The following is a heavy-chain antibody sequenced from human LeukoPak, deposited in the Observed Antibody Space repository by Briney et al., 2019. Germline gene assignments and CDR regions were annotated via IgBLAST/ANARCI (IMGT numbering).Heavy chain of an antibody. J-gene: IGHJ4*02. V-gene: IGHV4-34*01. CDR3: ARGEGARDGYNYEGPFYFDY. Sequence: SETLSLTCAVYGGPFSDYYWSWIRQPPGKGLEWIGKINHSGSTNYRPSLKSRVTISIDTSKNQFSLKLKSMTAADTAVYYCARGEGARDGYNYEGPFYFDYWGQGTLVTVSS. D-gene: IGHD5-24*01. CDR1: GGPFSDYY. CDR2: INHSGST.